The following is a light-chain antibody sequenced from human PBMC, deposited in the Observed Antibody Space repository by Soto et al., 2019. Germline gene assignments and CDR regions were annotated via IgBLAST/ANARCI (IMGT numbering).Light chain of an antibody. V-gene: IGLV2-8*01. CDR1: NSDVGLYNF. CDR2: EVT. Sequence: QFVLTQPPSTSGSPGQSVTISCTGTNSDVGLYNFVSWYQQHPGNAPKLMIYEVTKRPSGVPDRFSGSKSCNTASLTVSGLQADEEADDYCSSYGGINSVIFGGGTKLTVL. J-gene: IGLJ2*01. CDR3: SSYGGINSVI.